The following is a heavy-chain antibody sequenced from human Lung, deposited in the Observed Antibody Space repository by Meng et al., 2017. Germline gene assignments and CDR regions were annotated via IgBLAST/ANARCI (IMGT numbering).Heavy chain of an antibody. Sequence: EVQLLESGGGFVQPGGSPRLSCVASGFTFSSYAMTWVRQAPGKGLGWVSSISGSGGSTYYADSVRGRFTISRDNSKNTVYLQMNSLRAEDTAIYYCVRRIEYSSSSGYWGQGTLVTVSS. CDR1: GFTFSSYA. V-gene: IGHV3-23*01. J-gene: IGHJ4*02. D-gene: IGHD6-6*01. CDR3: VRRIEYSSSSGY. CDR2: ISGSGGST.